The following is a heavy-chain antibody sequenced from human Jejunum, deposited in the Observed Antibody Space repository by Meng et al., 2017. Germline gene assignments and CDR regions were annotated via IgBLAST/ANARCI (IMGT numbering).Heavy chain of an antibody. CDR2: NSYSGTT. CDR3: ARRFCTSGSCYLDY. J-gene: IGHJ4*02. V-gene: IGHV4-59*01. CDR1: GASISSFY. Sequence: GSLRLSCTVSGASISSFYWTWIRQPPGEALEWIGYNSYSGTTNYNPSLKSRVTFSADTSKNQFSLDLSSVTAADTAMYYCARRFCTSGSCYLDYWGQGTLVTVSS. D-gene: IGHD2-8*01.